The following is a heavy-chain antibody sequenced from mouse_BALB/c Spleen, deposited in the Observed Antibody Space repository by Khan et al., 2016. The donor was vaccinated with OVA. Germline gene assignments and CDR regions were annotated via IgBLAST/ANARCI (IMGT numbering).Heavy chain of an antibody. Sequence: VQLQESGAELARPGASVKLSCKASGYTFTDYYINWVKQRTGQGLEWIGEISPGSGDTYYNEKFKGKATLTADKSSSTVYMQLSSLTAEASAVYFCARRNYFGYTFAHWGQGTLVTVSA. CDR3: ARRNYFGYTFAH. CDR1: GYTFTDYY. CDR2: ISPGSGDT. V-gene: IGHV1-77*01. J-gene: IGHJ3*01. D-gene: IGHD1-2*01.